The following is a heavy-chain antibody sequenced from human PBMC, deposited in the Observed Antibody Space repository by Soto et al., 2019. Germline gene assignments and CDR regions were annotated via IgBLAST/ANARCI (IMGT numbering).Heavy chain of an antibody. V-gene: IGHV1-18*01. D-gene: IGHD2-15*01. Sequence: QVQVVQSGAEVKKPGASVKVACKASGYSFDTFGMSWVRQAPGQGLEWMGWISIEKGDTNSAQKFQDRVTMTTDTSTSTAYMVLRSLTSHDTAVYYCARCYCSVGSCFTCWHFDLWGRGTLVTVSS. J-gene: IGHJ2*01. CDR3: ARCYCSVGSCFTCWHFDL. CDR2: ISIEKGDT. CDR1: GYSFDTFG.